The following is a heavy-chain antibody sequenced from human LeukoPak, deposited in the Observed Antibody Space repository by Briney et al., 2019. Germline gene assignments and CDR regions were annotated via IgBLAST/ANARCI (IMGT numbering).Heavy chain of an antibody. D-gene: IGHD5-12*01. CDR1: GGSISSYY. CDR3: AKGGRGYDPEQWFDP. Sequence: SETLSLTCTVSGGSISSYYWSWIRQPPGKGLEWIGYVHYSGSINYNPSLKSRVTISVDTSKNQFSLKLSSVTAADTAVYYCAKGGRGYDPEQWFDPWGQGTLVTVSS. V-gene: IGHV4-59*01. CDR2: VHYSGSI. J-gene: IGHJ5*02.